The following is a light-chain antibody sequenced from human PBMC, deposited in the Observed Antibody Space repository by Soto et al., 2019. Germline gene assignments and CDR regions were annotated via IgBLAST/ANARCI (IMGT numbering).Light chain of an antibody. CDR2: GAS. J-gene: IGKJ1*01. CDR3: QQYFGIPPT. Sequence: ETVMTQSPATLSVSPGDRVTLSCRASQTVHTNLAWFQQKPGQAPKLLIYGASTRDTGVPARFTGSGSRTNFTLTISSLQAEDVAVYYCQQYFGIPPTFGQGTVVEIK. CDR1: QTVHTN. V-gene: IGKV3-15*01.